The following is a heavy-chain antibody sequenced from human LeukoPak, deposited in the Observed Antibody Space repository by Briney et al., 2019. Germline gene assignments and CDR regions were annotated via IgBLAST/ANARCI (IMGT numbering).Heavy chain of an antibody. V-gene: IGHV4-34*01. CDR2: INHSGST. CDR1: GGSISGYY. J-gene: IGHJ4*02. Sequence: SETLSLTCAVYGGSISGYYWSWIRQPPGKGLEWIGEINHSGSTNYNPSLKSRVTISVDTSKNQFSLKLSSVTPEDTAVYYCARAGSHYFDYWGQGTLVTVSS. CDR3: ARAGSHYFDY.